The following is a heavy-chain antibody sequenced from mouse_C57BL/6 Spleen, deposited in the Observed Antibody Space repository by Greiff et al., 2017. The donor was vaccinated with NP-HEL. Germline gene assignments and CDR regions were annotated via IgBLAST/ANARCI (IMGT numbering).Heavy chain of an antibody. CDR2: ISDGGSYT. CDR3: AREGIYYGYDDAMDY. V-gene: IGHV5-4*01. D-gene: IGHD2-2*01. Sequence: EVQGVESGGGLVKPGGSLKLSCAASGFTFSSYAMSWVRQTPEKRLEWVATISDGGSYTYYPDNVKGRFTISRDNAKNNLYLQMSHLKSEDSAVYYCAREGIYYGYDDAMDYWGQGTSVTVSS. J-gene: IGHJ4*01. CDR1: GFTFSSYA.